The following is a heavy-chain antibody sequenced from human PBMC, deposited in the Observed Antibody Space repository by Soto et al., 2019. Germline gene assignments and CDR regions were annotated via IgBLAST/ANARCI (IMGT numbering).Heavy chain of an antibody. CDR2: ISASGGAT. Sequence: EMQLLESGGGLVQPGGSLRLSCADSGFTFSNYAMSWVRQAPGKGLEWVSTISASGGATFYGDSVKGRFTVSRDNSRSTLFMQMSTLSAENTAMYYCARDPWRYSGYFGLDYWGPGTLVTVSS. J-gene: IGHJ4*02. V-gene: IGHV3-23*01. CDR1: GFTFSNYA. CDR3: ARDPWRYSGYFGLDY. D-gene: IGHD5-12*01.